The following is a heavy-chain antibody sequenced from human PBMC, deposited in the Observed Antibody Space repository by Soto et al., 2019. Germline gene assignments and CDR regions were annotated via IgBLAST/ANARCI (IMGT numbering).Heavy chain of an antibody. CDR2: INPNSGGT. V-gene: IGHV1-2*04. J-gene: IGHJ5*02. CDR3: ARGPGIVVVVAATSFDP. Sequence: ASVKVSCKASGYTFTGYYMHWVRQAPGQGLEWMGWINPNSGGTNYAQKFQGWVTMTRDTSISTAYMELSRLRSDDTAVYYCARGPGIVVVVAATSFDPWGQGTLVTVSS. CDR1: GYTFTGYY. D-gene: IGHD2-15*01.